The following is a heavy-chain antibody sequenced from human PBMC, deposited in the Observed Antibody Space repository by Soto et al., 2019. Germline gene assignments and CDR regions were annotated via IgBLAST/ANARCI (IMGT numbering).Heavy chain of an antibody. Sequence: GGSLRLSCAASGFTFSSYSMNWVRQAPGKGLEWVSYISSGSSTIYYADSVKGRFSISRDNAENSLYLQMNSLRGEDTAVYYCASGYCSGGSCHFGILGYWGQGTLVTVSS. J-gene: IGHJ4*02. CDR1: GFTFSSYS. CDR3: ASGYCSGGSCHFGILGY. D-gene: IGHD2-15*01. CDR2: ISSGSSTI. V-gene: IGHV3-48*01.